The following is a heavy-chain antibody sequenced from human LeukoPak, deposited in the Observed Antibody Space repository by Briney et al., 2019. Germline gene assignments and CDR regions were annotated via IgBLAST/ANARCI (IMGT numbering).Heavy chain of an antibody. CDR3: ATYGDYGYNWFDP. CDR1: GFTFSSYA. Sequence: GGSLRLSCAASGFTFSSYAMSWVRQAPGKGVEWVSAISGSGGRTYYADSVKGRFTISRDNSKNTLYLQMNSLRAEDTAVYYCATYGDYGYNWFDPWGQGTLVTVSS. D-gene: IGHD4-17*01. V-gene: IGHV3-23*01. J-gene: IGHJ5*02. CDR2: ISGSGGRT.